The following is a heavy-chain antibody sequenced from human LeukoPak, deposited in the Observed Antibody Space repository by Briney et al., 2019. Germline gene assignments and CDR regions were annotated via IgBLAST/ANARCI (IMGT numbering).Heavy chain of an antibody. CDR3: ARGLENSWYTTGALAAY. CDR2: MNPNSGNS. J-gene: IGHJ4*02. Sequence: GASVKVSCKASGGTFSSYAISWVRQAPGQGLEWMGWMNPNSGNSIQTQKFQGRVAMTRNTSISTAYLEVTSLRSEDTAVYFCARGLENSWYTTGALAAYWGQGALVTVSS. CDR1: GGTFSSYA. D-gene: IGHD1-1*01. V-gene: IGHV1-8*02.